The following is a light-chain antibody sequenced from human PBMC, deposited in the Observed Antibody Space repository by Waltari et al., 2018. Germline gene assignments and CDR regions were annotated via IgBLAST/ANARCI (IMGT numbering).Light chain of an antibody. J-gene: IGLJ2*01. Sequence: QSALTQPASVSGSPGQSITISCTGTSSDVGPYYHLPWYQQRPGKAPKLMIYDVSSRPSGVSNRFSGSKSGNTASLTISGLQPEDEADYYCNSYTATNILVFGGGTKVTVL. CDR2: DVS. CDR3: NSYTATNILV. CDR1: SSDVGPYYH. V-gene: IGLV2-14*03.